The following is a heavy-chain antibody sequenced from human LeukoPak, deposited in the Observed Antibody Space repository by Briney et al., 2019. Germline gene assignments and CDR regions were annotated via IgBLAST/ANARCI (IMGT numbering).Heavy chain of an antibody. CDR2: LSYTGST. V-gene: IGHV4-30-4*01. CDR1: GGSISSTTYY. Sequence: SETLSLTCTVSGGSISSTTYYWSWIRQPPGKGLEWIGYLSYTGSTYYNPSLKSRVSISVDTSKNQFSLKLMSVTAADTAVYHCARALNENSYAFDSWGQGTLVTVSS. CDR3: ARALNENSYAFDS. J-gene: IGHJ4*02. D-gene: IGHD5-18*01.